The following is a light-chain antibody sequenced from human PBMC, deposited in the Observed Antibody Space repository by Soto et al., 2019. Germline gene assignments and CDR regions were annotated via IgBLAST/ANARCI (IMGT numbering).Light chain of an antibody. CDR2: KAS. Sequence: DIQMTQSPSTLSASVGDTVTITCRASESISIWLAWYQQKPGKAPNLLINKASSLQSEVPSRFSGSGSGTEFTLTTTSLQPDDFGVYYCQQYKSSSTFGQGTKVDIK. CDR3: QQYKSSST. V-gene: IGKV1-5*03. CDR1: ESISIW. J-gene: IGKJ1*01.